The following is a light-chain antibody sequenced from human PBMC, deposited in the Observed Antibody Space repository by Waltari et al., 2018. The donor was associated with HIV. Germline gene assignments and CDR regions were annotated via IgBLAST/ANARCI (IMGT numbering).Light chain of an antibody. CDR1: SSHIGAGYD. Sequence: QSVLTQPPSVSGAPGQRVPIPCTGHSSHIGAGYDVTWYQQLPGTAPRALIYGNSNRPSGVPDRFSGSKSGTSASLAITGLQAEDEADYYCQSYDTSLSGSEVFGGGTKLTVL. CDR2: GNS. V-gene: IGLV1-40*01. J-gene: IGLJ2*01. CDR3: QSYDTSLSGSEV.